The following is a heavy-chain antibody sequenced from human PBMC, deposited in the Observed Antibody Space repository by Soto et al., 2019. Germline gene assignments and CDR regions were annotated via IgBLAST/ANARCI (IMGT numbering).Heavy chain of an antibody. CDR3: AREKGTYYYDSSGASTYYYYGMDA. CDR2: IIPIFGTA. V-gene: IGHV1-69*13. J-gene: IGHJ6*02. CDR1: GGTFSSYA. Sequence: SVKVSCKASGGTFSSYAISWVRQAPGQGLEWMGGIIPIFGTANYAQKFQGRVTTTADESTSTSYMELSSLRSEDTAVYYCAREKGTYYYDSSGASTYYYYGMDAWGQGTTVPVSS. D-gene: IGHD3-22*01.